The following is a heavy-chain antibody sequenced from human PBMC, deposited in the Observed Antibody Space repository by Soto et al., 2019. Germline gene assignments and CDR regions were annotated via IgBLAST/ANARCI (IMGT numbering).Heavy chain of an antibody. V-gene: IGHV4-31*03. J-gene: IGHJ6*02. D-gene: IGHD5-12*01. Sequence: QVQLQESGPGLVKPSQTLSLTCTVSGGSISSGGYYWSWIRQHPGKGLEWIGYIYYSGSTYYNPSVTSRVTISVDTSKNQFSLKLSSVTAADTAVYYCAASCVACGGFNYYGMDVWGQGTTVTVSS. CDR3: AASCVACGGFNYYGMDV. CDR1: GGSISSGGYY. CDR2: IYYSGST.